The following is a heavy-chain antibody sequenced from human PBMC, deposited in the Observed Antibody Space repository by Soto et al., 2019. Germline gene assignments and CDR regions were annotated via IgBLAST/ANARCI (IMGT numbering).Heavy chain of an antibody. CDR1: GGTFSSYT. D-gene: IGHD6-13*01. CDR2: RIPLLAIA. CDR3: GRERDSREDYYDESLDV. J-gene: IGHJ6*02. V-gene: IGHV1-69*08. Sequence: QVQLVQYGAEVKKPGSSVKVSCKASGGTFSSYTITWVRQVPGQGLELMGRRIPLLAIANYAQKFQGTVTITADISASTAHMEQCSRRSEDTAVYYGGRERDSREDYYDESLDVWGQGTTVAGSS.